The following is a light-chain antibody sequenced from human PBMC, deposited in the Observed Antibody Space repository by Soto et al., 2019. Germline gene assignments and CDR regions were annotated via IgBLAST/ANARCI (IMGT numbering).Light chain of an antibody. Sequence: QTVVTQPPSASGTPEQRVTISCSGSSSNIGSNYVYWYQQLPGTAPKLLIYRNNQRPSGVPDRFSGSKSGTSASLAISGLRSEDEADYYCAAWDDSLSVVFGGGTKLTVL. CDR3: AAWDDSLSVV. CDR2: RNN. V-gene: IGLV1-47*01. J-gene: IGLJ2*01. CDR1: SSNIGSNY.